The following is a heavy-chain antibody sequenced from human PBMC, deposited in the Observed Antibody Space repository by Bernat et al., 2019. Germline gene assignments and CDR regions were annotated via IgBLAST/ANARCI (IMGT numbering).Heavy chain of an antibody. J-gene: IGHJ6*02. CDR3: ARSREVAGTRGYYYYYGMDV. CDR1: GFTFSSYA. CDR2: ISGSGGST. D-gene: IGHD6-19*01. Sequence: EVQLLESGGGLVQPGGSLRLSCAASGFTFSSYAMSWVRQAPGKGLEWVSAISGSGGSTYYADSVKGRFTISRDNSKNTLYLQMNSLRAEDTAVYYCARSREVAGTRGYYYYYGMDVWGQGTTVTVSS. V-gene: IGHV3-23*01.